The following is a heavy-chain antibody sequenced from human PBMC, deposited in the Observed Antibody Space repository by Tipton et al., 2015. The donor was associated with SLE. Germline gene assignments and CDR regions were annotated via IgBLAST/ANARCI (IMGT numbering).Heavy chain of an antibody. V-gene: IGHV4-39*02. CDR3: ARDRTYSGYGSGVGAFDI. CDR1: GASISSRDHY. Sequence: TLSLTCTVSGASISSRDHYWGWVRQPPGKGLEWIGSVYYSGTAYYNPSLKSRVTISVDTSKNQFSLKLSSVTAADTAVYYCARDRTYSGYGSGVGAFDIWGQGTIVTVSS. CDR2: VYYSGTA. D-gene: IGHD5-12*01. J-gene: IGHJ3*02.